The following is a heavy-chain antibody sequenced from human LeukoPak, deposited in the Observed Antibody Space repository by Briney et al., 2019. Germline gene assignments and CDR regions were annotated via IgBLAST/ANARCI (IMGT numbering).Heavy chain of an antibody. J-gene: IGHJ6*02. V-gene: IGHV1-8*01. CDR3: ARVVAAASPGMDV. D-gene: IGHD6-13*01. CDR2: MSPNNGDA. CDR1: GYTFTSYD. Sequence: GASVKVSCKTSGYTFTSYDINWVRQATGQGLEWLGWMSPNNGDAGYAQKFQGRVTMTRNTSISTAYMELSSLRSEDTAVYYCARVVAAASPGMDVWGQGTTVTVSS.